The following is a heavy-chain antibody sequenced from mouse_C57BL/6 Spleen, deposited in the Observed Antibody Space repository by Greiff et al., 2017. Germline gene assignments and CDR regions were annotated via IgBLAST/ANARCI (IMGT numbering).Heavy chain of an antibody. CDR2: IYPGDGDT. Sequence: QVQLKESGPELVKPGASVKISCKASGYAFSSSWMNWVKQRPGKGLEWIGRIYPGDGDTNYNGKFKGKATLTADKSSSTAYMQLRSLTSEDSAVYFCASYYYGSSDYAMDYWGQGTSVTVSS. CDR3: ASYYYGSSDYAMDY. D-gene: IGHD1-1*01. V-gene: IGHV1-82*01. J-gene: IGHJ4*01. CDR1: GYAFSSSW.